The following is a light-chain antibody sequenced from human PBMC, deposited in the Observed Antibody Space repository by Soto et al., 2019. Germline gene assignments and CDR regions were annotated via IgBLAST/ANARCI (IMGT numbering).Light chain of an antibody. CDR1: SSDVGGYNY. Sequence: QSALTQPPSASGSPGQSVAISCTGTSSDVGGYNYVSWYQQHPGKAPKLMIYEVNKRPSGVPDRFYGSKSGNTASMTVSGLQAEDEDDYYSSSYAGSSNVFGTGTTVTVL. CDR3: SSYAGSSNV. J-gene: IGLJ1*01. V-gene: IGLV2-8*01. CDR2: EVN.